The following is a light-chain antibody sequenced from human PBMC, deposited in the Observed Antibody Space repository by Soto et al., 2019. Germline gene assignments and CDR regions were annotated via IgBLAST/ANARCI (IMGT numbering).Light chain of an antibody. CDR2: AAS. CDR1: QSISSY. J-gene: IGKJ4*01. V-gene: IGKV1-39*01. CDR3: QQSYSTPLT. Sequence: DIQMTQSPSSLSASVGYRVTITCLASQSISSYLNWYQHKPGKAPKLLIYAASSLRSGVPSRFSGSGSGTDFTLTISSLQPEDFETYYCQQSYSTPLTFGGGTKVDIK.